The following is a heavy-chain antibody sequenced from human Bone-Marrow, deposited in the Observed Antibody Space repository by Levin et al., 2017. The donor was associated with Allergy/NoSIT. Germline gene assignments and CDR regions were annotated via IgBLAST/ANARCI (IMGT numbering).Heavy chain of an antibody. CDR3: ARVKRYSRNWFDP. V-gene: IGHV1-2*06. J-gene: IGHJ5*02. Sequence: ASVKVSCKASGYTFTGYYMHWVRQAPGQGLEWMGRINPNSGGTNYAQKFQGRVTMTRDTSISTAYMELSRLRSDDTAVYYCARVKRYSRNWFDPWGQGTLVTVSS. CDR1: GYTFTGYY. CDR2: INPNSGGT. D-gene: IGHD3-9*01.